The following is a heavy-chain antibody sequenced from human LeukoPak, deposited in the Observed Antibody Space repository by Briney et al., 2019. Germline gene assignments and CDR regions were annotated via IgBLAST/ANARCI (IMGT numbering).Heavy chain of an antibody. CDR2: AYYSGST. CDR1: GGSVTKYY. J-gene: IGHJ3*02. D-gene: IGHD2-2*01. V-gene: IGHV4-59*02. CDR3: ARVGCTSTSCPRKNAFDI. Sequence: SETLSLTCTVSGGSVTKYYWSWIRQPPGKGLEWIGYAYYSGSTNYNPSLKSRVIISVDTAKNQFSLNLTSATAGDTARYYCARVGCTSTSCPRKNAFDIWGQGTMVSVSS.